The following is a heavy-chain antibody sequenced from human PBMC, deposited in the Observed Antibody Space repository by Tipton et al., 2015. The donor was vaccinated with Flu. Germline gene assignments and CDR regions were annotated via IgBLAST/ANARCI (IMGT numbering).Heavy chain of an antibody. V-gene: IGHV4-59*01. CDR3: ARVDGTSGMDV. CDR1: GDSISDNY. Sequence: TLSLTCTVSGDSISDNYWTWIRQPPGGGLEYIGNIFYTGSTNYSPSLKSRLTISVDTSKKHFSLNLCSVTAADTAVYYCARVDGTSGMDVWGQGATVTAS. D-gene: IGHD3/OR15-3a*01. J-gene: IGHJ6*02. CDR2: IFYTGST.